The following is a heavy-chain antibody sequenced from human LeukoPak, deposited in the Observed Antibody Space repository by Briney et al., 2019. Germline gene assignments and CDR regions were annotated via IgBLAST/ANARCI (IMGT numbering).Heavy chain of an antibody. V-gene: IGHV1-46*01. CDR2: INPSGGST. D-gene: IGHD3-22*01. J-gene: IGHJ4*02. CDR3: ARDRYPYDSSGYAFN. CDR1: GYTFTFYY. Sequence: ASVKVSCKASGYTFTFYYIHWVRQAPGQGLEWMGIINPSGGSTSYAQKFQGRVTMTRDTSTSTVYMELSSLRSEDTAVYYCARDRYPYDSSGYAFNWGQGTLVSVSS.